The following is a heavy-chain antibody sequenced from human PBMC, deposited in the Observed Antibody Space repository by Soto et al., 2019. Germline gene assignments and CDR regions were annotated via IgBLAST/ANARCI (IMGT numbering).Heavy chain of an antibody. J-gene: IGHJ4*02. CDR1: GGSISSGGYY. D-gene: IGHD3-22*01. V-gene: IGHV4-31*11. Sequence: LSLTCAVSGGSISSGGYYWSWIRQHPGKGLEWIGYIYYSGSTYYNPSLKSRVTISVDTSKNQFSLKLSSVTAADTAVYYCARGPGYDSSGYYYLRHFDYWGQGTLVTVSS. CDR2: IYYSGST. CDR3: ARGPGYDSSGYYYLRHFDY.